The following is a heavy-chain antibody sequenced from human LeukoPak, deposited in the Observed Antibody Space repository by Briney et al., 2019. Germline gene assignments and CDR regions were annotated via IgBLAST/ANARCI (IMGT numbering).Heavy chain of an antibody. V-gene: IGHV4-34*01. CDR1: GGSFSGYY. Sequence: SETLSLTCAVYGGSFSGYYWSWIRQPPGKGLEWIGSIYHSGSTYYNPSLKSRVTISVDTSKNQFSLKLSSVTAADTAVYYCARGARGYSYDDYWGQGTLVTVSS. D-gene: IGHD5-18*01. CDR2: IYHSGST. CDR3: ARGARGYSYDDY. J-gene: IGHJ4*02.